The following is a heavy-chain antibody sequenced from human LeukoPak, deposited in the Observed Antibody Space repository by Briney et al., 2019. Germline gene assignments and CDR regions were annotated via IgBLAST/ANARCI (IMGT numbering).Heavy chain of an antibody. Sequence: PGGSLRLSCAASGFTFSTYWMSWVRQAPGKGLEWVANIKQDGSEKYYVDSVKGRFAFSRDNAKNSLYLQMNSLRAEDTAVYFCARISGTWGHSFDIWGQGTMVTVSS. CDR2: IKQDGSEK. J-gene: IGHJ3*02. D-gene: IGHD7-27*01. CDR3: ARISGTWGHSFDI. V-gene: IGHV3-7*01. CDR1: GFTFSTYW.